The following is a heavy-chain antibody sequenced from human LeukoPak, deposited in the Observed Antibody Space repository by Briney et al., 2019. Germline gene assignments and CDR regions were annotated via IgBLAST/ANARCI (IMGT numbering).Heavy chain of an antibody. D-gene: IGHD6-6*01. Sequence: SETLSLTCTVSGGSVSSSSYYWSWIRQPAGKGLEWIGRIYTSGSTNYNPSLKSRVTISVDTSKNQFSLKLSSVTAADTAVYYCARDGGSSPYFDYWGQGTLVTVSS. CDR3: ARDGGSSPYFDY. J-gene: IGHJ4*02. V-gene: IGHV4-61*02. CDR1: GGSVSSSSYY. CDR2: IYTSGST.